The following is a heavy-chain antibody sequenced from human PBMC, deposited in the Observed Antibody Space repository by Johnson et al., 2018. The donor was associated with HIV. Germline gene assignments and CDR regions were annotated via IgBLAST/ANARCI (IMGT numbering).Heavy chain of an antibody. CDR2: IYSGGST. Sequence: VQLVESGGGLVKPGGSLRLSCAASGFTVSSNYMSWVRQAPGKGLEWVSVIYSGGSTYYADSVKGRFTISRDISKNTVYLQMNSLRAEDTAVYYCWRVGRPWLPRDAFDIWGQGTMVTVSS. CDR1: GFTVSSNY. D-gene: IGHD6-19*01. CDR3: WRVGRPWLPRDAFDI. V-gene: IGHV3-66*01. J-gene: IGHJ3*02.